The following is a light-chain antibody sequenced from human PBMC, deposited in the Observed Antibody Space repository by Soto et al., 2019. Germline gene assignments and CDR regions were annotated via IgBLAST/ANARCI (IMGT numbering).Light chain of an antibody. Sequence: DIQLTQSPSFLSASVGVRVTITCRASQGISSYLAWYQQKPGKAPKLLIYAASTLQSGVPSRFSGSGSGTEFTLTISSLQPGDFATYYCQQLNSYPWTFGQGTKVEIK. V-gene: IGKV1-9*01. J-gene: IGKJ1*01. CDR1: QGISSY. CDR3: QQLNSYPWT. CDR2: AAS.